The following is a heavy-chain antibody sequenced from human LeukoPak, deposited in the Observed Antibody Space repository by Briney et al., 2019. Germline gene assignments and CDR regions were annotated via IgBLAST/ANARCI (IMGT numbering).Heavy chain of an antibody. CDR2: IIPIFGTA. V-gene: IGHV1-69*01. D-gene: IGHD3-22*01. Sequence: ASVKVSCKAYGGTFSSYAISWVRQAPGQGLEWMGGIIPIFGTANYAQKFQGRITITADESTSTAYMELSSLRSEDTAVYYCARDLMYYYDSSGYYALRYWGQGTLVTVSS. CDR1: GGTFSSYA. CDR3: ARDLMYYYDSSGYYALRY. J-gene: IGHJ4*02.